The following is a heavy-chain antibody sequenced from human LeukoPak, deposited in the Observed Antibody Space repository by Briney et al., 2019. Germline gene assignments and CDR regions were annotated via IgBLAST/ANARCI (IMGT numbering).Heavy chain of an antibody. Sequence: GGSLRLSCAASGFTFSSYGMHWVRQAPGKGLEWVAVIPYDGSNKYYADSVKGRFTISRDNSKNTLYLQMNSLRAEDTAVYYCAKGSSSWFSTTNYWGQGTLVTVSS. CDR3: AKGSSSWFSTTNY. CDR2: IPYDGSNK. CDR1: GFTFSSYG. D-gene: IGHD6-13*01. V-gene: IGHV3-30*18. J-gene: IGHJ4*02.